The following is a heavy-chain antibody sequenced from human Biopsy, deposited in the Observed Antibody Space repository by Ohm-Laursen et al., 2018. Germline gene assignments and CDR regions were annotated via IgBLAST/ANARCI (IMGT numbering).Heavy chain of an antibody. D-gene: IGHD6-19*01. CDR2: IYSGGNT. Sequence: SGTLSLTCTVSGDSLSSGPDNWSWIRQPPGLGLEYIGFIYSGGNTNYNPSLQNRVTMSVDTSKNQFSLKLSSVIAADTAVYYCARGRRTSGWPYFANWGQGTLVIVSS. CDR3: ARGRRTSGWPYFAN. J-gene: IGHJ4*02. V-gene: IGHV4-61*01. CDR1: GDSLSSGPDN.